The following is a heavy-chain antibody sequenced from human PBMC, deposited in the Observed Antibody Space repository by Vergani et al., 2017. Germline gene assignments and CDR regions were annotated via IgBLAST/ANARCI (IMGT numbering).Heavy chain of an antibody. CDR1: GGTFSSYT. CDR3: ARALELEGEMATNY. Sequence: QVQLVQSGAEVKKPGSSVKVSCKASGGTFSSYTISWVRQAPGQGLEWMGRIIPILGIANYAQKFQGRVTMTADKSTSTAYMELSSLRSEDTAVYYCARALELEGEMATNYWGQGTLVTVSS. V-gene: IGHV1-69*02. D-gene: IGHD5-24*01. CDR2: IIPILGIA. J-gene: IGHJ4*02.